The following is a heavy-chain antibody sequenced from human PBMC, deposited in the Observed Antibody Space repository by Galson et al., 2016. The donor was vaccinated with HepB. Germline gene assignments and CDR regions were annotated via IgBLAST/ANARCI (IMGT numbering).Heavy chain of an antibody. Sequence: SLRLSCAASGFTFSSYVMHWVRQAPGKGLEWVAVISHDGSNKYYADSVKGRFTIPRDNSKNTLHLQMNSLRAEDTAVYYCARVHDFWSDYYIEQKMDAFDVWGQGTMVTVSS. J-gene: IGHJ3*01. CDR3: ARVHDFWSDYYIEQKMDAFDV. V-gene: IGHV3-30*04. D-gene: IGHD3-3*01. CDR1: GFTFSSYV. CDR2: ISHDGSNK.